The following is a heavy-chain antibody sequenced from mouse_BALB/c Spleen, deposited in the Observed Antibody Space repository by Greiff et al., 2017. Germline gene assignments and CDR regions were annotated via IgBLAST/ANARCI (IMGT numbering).Heavy chain of an antibody. J-gene: IGHJ4*01. Sequence: EVKLVESGPGLVKPSQSLSLTCTVTGYSITSDYAWNWIRQFPGNKLEWMGYISYSGSTSYNPSLKSRISITRDTSKNQFFLQLNSVTTEDTATYYCARRNGNPYAMDYWGQGTSVTVSS. D-gene: IGHD2-1*01. CDR2: ISYSGST. CDR1: GYSITSDYA. V-gene: IGHV3-2*02. CDR3: ARRNGNPYAMDY.